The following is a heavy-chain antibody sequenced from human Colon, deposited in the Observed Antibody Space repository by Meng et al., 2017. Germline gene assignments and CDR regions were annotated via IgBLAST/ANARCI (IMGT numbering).Heavy chain of an antibody. CDR3: ARVVKRDYGDYVWYFDL. CDR1: RDSIRNYY. J-gene: IGHJ2*01. D-gene: IGHD4-17*01. Sequence: SETLSLTCSVSRDSIRNYYWSWIRQPPGKGLEWIGYIFYNGITNYNTSLKSRLTISVDTSKSQFSLKLTSVTAADTAVYYCARVVKRDYGDYVWYFDLWGRGTLVTVSS. CDR2: IFYNGIT. V-gene: IGHV4-59*01.